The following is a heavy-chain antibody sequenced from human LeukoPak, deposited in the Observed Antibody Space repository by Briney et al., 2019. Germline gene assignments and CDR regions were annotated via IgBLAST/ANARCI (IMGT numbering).Heavy chain of an antibody. Sequence: GGSPRLSCVVSDFTLSSHGMHWVRQAPGKGLEWVAVISSDGGKKSYADSVKGRFTISRDNSKNTLYLQMDSLRVEDTAIYYCARDRVWDYLDSWDQGPLVTVSS. CDR2: ISSDGGKK. J-gene: IGHJ4*02. V-gene: IGHV3-30*03. CDR1: DFTLSSHG. D-gene: IGHD5/OR15-5a*01. CDR3: ARDRVWDYLDS.